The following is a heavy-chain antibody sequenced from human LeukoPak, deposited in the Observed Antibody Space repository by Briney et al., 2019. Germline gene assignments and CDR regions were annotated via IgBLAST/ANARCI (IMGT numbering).Heavy chain of an antibody. J-gene: IGHJ4*02. CDR1: GVSISSSNW. V-gene: IGHV4-39*01. Sequence: SGTLSLTCAVSGVSISSSNWWHWVRQPPGKGLEWIGSIHYSGNTYYNASLKSQVSISIDTSKNRFSLKLTSVTAADTAVYYCARQTGSGLFILPGGQGTLVTVSS. CDR2: IHYSGNT. D-gene: IGHD3/OR15-3a*01. CDR3: ARQTGSGLFILP.